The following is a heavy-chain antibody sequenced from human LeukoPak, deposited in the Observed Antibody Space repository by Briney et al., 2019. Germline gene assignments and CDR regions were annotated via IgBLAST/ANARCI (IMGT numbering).Heavy chain of an antibody. D-gene: IGHD3-9*01. Sequence: SETLSLTCAVYGGSFSGYYWSWIRQPPGKGLEWIGEINHSGSTNYNPSLTSRVTISVDTSKNQFSLKLSSVTAADTAVYYCARHTGYYRPARAFDIWGQGTMVTVSS. CDR2: INHSGST. CDR1: GGSFSGYY. J-gene: IGHJ3*02. CDR3: ARHTGYYRPARAFDI. V-gene: IGHV4-34*01.